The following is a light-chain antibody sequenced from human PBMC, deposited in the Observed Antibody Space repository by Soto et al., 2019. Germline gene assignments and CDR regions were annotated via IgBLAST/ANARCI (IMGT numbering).Light chain of an antibody. CDR3: QQYGSSPPGLT. CDR2: GAS. CDR1: QSVSSSY. J-gene: IGKJ4*01. Sequence: TMLTQSPGTLSLSPGERDTLSCRASQSVSSSYLAWYQQKPGQAPRLLIYGASSRATGIPDRFSGSGSGTDFTLTISRLEPEDFAVYYCQQYGSSPPGLTFGGGTKVDVK. V-gene: IGKV3-20*01.